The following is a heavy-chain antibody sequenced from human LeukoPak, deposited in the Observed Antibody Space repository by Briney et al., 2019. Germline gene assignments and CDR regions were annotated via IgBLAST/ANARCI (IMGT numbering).Heavy chain of an antibody. V-gene: IGHV3-7*03. CDR3: ARALGAYASF. D-gene: IGHD5-12*01. CDR2: INQDGSEK. CDR1: GFTFSDYW. J-gene: IGHJ4*01. Sequence: GGSLRLSCAASGFTFSDYWMHWVRQAPEKGLEWVANINQDGSEKYYVDSVKGRFTISRDNAKNSLYLQTNSLRAEDTAVYYCARALGAYASFWGQEPWSPSPQ.